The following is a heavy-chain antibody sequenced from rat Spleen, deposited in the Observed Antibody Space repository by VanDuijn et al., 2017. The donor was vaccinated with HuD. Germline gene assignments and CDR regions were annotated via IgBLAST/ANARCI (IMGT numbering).Heavy chain of an antibody. CDR3: TRGGNYDFDY. Sequence: EVQLVESGGDLVQPGRSLKLSCAASGFTFSNCGMAWVRQAPTKGLEWVATIRYDGSSTYYRDAVKGRFTISRDNAKSTLYLQMNSLRSEDTATYYCTRGGNYDFDYWGQGVMVTVSS. D-gene: IGHD1-10*01. V-gene: IGHV5-29*01. CDR2: IRYDGSST. CDR1: GFTFSNCG. J-gene: IGHJ2*01.